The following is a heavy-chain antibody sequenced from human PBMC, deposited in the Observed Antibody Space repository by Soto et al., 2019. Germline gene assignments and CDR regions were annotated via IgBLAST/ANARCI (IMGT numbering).Heavy chain of an antibody. V-gene: IGHV6-1*01. CDR1: GDSVSSNSAA. CDR2: TYYRSKWYN. D-gene: IGHD2-2*01. J-gene: IGHJ4*02. Sequence: SQTLSLTCAISGDSVSSNSAAWNWIRQSPSRGLEWLGRTYYRSKWYNDYAVSVKSRITINPDTSKNQFSLQLNSVTPEDTAVYYCAREDWGYCSSTSCSYFDYWGQGTLVTVSS. CDR3: AREDWGYCSSTSCSYFDY.